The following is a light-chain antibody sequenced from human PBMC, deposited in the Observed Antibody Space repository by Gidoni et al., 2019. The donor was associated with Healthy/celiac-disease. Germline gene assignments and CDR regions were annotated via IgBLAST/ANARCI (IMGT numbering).Light chain of an antibody. V-gene: IGKV1-33*01. CDR2: DAS. Sequence: DIQMTQSPSSLSASVGDRVTITCQASKDISNYLNWYQQKPGKAPKLLIYDASSGSGSGTDFTFTISSLQPEDIATYYCQQYDNLPVTFGPGTKVDIK. CDR1: KDISNY. J-gene: IGKJ3*01. CDR3: QQYDNLPVT.